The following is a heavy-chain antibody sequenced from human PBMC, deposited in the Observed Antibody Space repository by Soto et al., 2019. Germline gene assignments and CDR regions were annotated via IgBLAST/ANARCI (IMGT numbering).Heavy chain of an antibody. D-gene: IGHD2-2*02. CDR3: ARTDQYCSSTSCYNLVY. J-gene: IGHJ4*02. CDR2: IIPIFGTA. V-gene: IGHV1-69*13. Sequence: SVKVSCKASGGTFSSYAISWVRQAPGQGLEWMGGIIPIFGTANYAQKFQGRVTITADESASTAYMELSSLRSEDTAVYYCARTDQYCSSTSCYNLVYWGQGTLVTVSS. CDR1: GGTFSSYA.